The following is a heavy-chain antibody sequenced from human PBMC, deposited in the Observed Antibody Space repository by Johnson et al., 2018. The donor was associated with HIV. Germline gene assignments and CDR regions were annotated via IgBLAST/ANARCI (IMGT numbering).Heavy chain of an antibody. CDR2: IRYDGSNK. Sequence: QVQLVESGGGVVQPGGSLRLSCAASGFTFSSYGMHWVRQAPGKGLEWVAFIRYDGSNKYYADSVKGQFTISRDNSKNTLYLQMNSLRAEDTAVYYCARPSNWNDPLDAFDIWGQGTTVTVSS. CDR1: GFTFSSYG. CDR3: ARPSNWNDPLDAFDI. D-gene: IGHD1-1*01. V-gene: IGHV3-30*02. J-gene: IGHJ3*02.